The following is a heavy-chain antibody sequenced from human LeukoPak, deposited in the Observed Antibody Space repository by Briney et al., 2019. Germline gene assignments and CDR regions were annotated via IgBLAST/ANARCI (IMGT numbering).Heavy chain of an antibody. Sequence: GGSLRLSCSASGFTFKSYAMHWVRRAPGKGLEYVASINTNGANTYYADSVKGRFTITRDNSKNTVYVQMNTLTPEDTAVYYCVKGLDYSSSQMHSWAQGTLVTVSS. CDR2: INTNGANT. CDR3: VKGLDYSSSQMHS. CDR1: GFTFKSYA. D-gene: IGHD6-6*01. V-gene: IGHV3-64*05. J-gene: IGHJ4*02.